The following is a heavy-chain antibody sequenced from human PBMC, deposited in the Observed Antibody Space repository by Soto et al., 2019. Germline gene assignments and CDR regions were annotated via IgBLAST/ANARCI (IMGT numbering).Heavy chain of an antibody. CDR3: QTYGYYSGHFDY. Sequence: GASVKVSCKASGGTFSSYAISWVRQAPGQGLEWMGGIIPIFGTANYAQKFQGRVTITADESTSTAYMELSSLRSEDTAVYYCQTYGYYSGHFDYWGQGTLVTVSS. D-gene: IGHD3-3*01. V-gene: IGHV1-69*13. CDR2: IIPIFGTA. CDR1: GGTFSSYA. J-gene: IGHJ4*02.